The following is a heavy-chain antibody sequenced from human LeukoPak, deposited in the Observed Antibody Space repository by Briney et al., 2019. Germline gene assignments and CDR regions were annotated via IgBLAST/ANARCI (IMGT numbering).Heavy chain of an antibody. Sequence: TSVKVSCKASGYTFTSYGISWVRQAPGQGLEWIGWISAYNGNTNYAQKLQGRVTMTTDTSTSTAYMELRSLKSDDTAVYYCARDRNRGAFDIWGQRTMVTVSS. CDR1: GYTFTSYG. D-gene: IGHD4-11*01. CDR2: ISAYNGNT. CDR3: ARDRNRGAFDI. V-gene: IGHV1-18*01. J-gene: IGHJ3*02.